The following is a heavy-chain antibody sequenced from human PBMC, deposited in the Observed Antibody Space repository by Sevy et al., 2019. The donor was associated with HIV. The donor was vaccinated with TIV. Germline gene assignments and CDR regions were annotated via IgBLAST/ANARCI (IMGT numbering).Heavy chain of an antibody. CDR3: ARGVGKWVAPSFEH. J-gene: IGHJ4*02. Sequence: SETLSLTCAVSGYSISSGYYWGWIRQPPGKGLEWIGSIYQSGSTYYNPSFKSRVTISVDTSKNQFSLNLRSVTAADTAVYYCARGVGKWVAPSFEHWGQGTLVTVSS. V-gene: IGHV4-38-2*01. D-gene: IGHD1-26*01. CDR2: IYQSGST. CDR1: GYSISSGYY.